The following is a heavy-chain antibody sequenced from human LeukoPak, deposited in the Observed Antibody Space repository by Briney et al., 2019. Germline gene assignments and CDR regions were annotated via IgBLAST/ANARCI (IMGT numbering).Heavy chain of an antibody. D-gene: IGHD3-22*01. Sequence: SETLSLTCTVSGGSISSGSYYWSWIQQPAGKGLEWIGRIYTSGSTNYNPSLKSRVTISVDTSRNQFSLRLSSVTAADTAVYYCARERGYYDSSGYGSYSDYWGHGTLVTVSS. J-gene: IGHJ4*01. CDR3: ARERGYYDSSGYGSYSDY. V-gene: IGHV4-61*02. CDR1: GGSISSGSYY. CDR2: IYTSGST.